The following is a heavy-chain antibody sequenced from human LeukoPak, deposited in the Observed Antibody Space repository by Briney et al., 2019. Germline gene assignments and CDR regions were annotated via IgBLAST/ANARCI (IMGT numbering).Heavy chain of an antibody. CDR3: ARLGRYYDSSGYYYGFDY. CDR1: GGSISSSSYY. V-gene: IGHV4-39*01. J-gene: IGHJ4*02. D-gene: IGHD3-22*01. CDR2: IYYSGST. Sequence: SETLSLTCTVSGGSISSSSYYWGWIRQPPGKGLEWIGSIYYSGSTYYNPSLKSRVTISVDTSKNQFSLKLSSVTAADTAVYYCARLGRYYDSSGYYYGFDYWGQGTLVTVSS.